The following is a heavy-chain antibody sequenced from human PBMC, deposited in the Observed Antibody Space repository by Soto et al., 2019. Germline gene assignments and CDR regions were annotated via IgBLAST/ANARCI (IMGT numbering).Heavy chain of an antibody. CDR1: GFTVSSNY. CDR3: ARDELELRLDY. Sequence: EVPLVESGGGFIQPGGSLRLSCAASGFTVSSNYMSWVRQAPGKGLEWVSVIYSGGSTYYADSVKGRFTISRDNSKNTRYLQMNSLRAEDTAVYYCARDELELRLDYWGQGTLVTVSS. V-gene: IGHV3-53*01. J-gene: IGHJ4*02. D-gene: IGHD1-7*01. CDR2: IYSGGST.